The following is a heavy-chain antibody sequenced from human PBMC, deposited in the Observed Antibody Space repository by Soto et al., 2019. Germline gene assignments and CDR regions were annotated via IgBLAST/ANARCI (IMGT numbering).Heavy chain of an antibody. V-gene: IGHV4-39*01. CDR3: ARHGVGYDSSGPDY. CDR1: GGSISSSSYY. CDR2: IYYSGST. Sequence: SETLSLTCTVSGGSISSSSYYWGWIRQPPGKGLEWIGSIYYSGSTYYNPSLKSRVTISVDTSKNQFSLKLSSVTAADTAVYYCARHGVGYDSSGPDYWGQGTLVTVSS. D-gene: IGHD3-22*01. J-gene: IGHJ4*02.